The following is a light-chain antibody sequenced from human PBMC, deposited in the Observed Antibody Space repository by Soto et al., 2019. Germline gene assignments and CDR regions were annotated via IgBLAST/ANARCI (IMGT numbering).Light chain of an antibody. CDR1: QSVSSTY. J-gene: IGKJ2*01. CDR3: QQYDGSPYA. Sequence: EIVLTQSPGTLSLSPGERATLSCRASQSVSSTYLAWYQQKPGQAPRLLIYGASSRATEIPNRFSGSGSGTDFTLTISRLEPEDFAVYYCQQYDGSPYAFGQGTKLETK. V-gene: IGKV3-20*01. CDR2: GAS.